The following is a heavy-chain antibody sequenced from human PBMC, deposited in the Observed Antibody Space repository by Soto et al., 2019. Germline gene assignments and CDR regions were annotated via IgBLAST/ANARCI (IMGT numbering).Heavy chain of an antibody. D-gene: IGHD3-10*01. J-gene: IGHJ4*02. CDR3: ARHRGPTGPNY. V-gene: IGHV4-39*01. CDR1: GDSISSNNHY. Sequence: QLQLQESGPGLVKPSETLSLTCSVSGDSISSNNHYWGWIRQPPGKGLEWIGSMYHSGNTYHNPSLKSRVTISVDTSKNQVSLNLRSVTAADTAVYYCARHRGPTGPNYWGQGTLVTVSS. CDR2: MYHSGNT.